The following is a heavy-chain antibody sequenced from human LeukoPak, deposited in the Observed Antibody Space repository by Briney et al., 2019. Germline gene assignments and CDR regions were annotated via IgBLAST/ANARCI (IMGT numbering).Heavy chain of an antibody. J-gene: IGHJ6*01. Sequence: PGGSLRLSCAASGFTFSSYTMNWVRQAPGKGLEWVSYISSSSSYIYYADSVKGRFTISRDNAENSLYLQMNSLRAEDTAVYYCAKSSEGNCSGGGCYYGMDVWGQRTHVTGSS. CDR3: AKSSEGNCSGGGCYYGMDV. CDR2: ISSSSSYI. CDR1: GFTFSSYT. D-gene: IGHD2-15*01. V-gene: IGHV3-21*01.